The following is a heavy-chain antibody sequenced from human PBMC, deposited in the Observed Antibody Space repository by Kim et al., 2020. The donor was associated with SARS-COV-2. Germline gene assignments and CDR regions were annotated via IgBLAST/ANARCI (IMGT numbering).Heavy chain of an antibody. Sequence: YNPSLKSRITISLDTSRNQFSLKLSSVTAADSAVYYCARGGGDYAALPFDYWGQGDLVTVSS. D-gene: IGHD4-17*01. J-gene: IGHJ4*02. V-gene: IGHV4-31*02. CDR3: ARGGGDYAALPFDY.